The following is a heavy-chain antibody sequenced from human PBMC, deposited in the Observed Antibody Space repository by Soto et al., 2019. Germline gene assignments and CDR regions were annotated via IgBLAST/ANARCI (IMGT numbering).Heavy chain of an antibody. CDR3: AREIVVVPAAEYSSSAGPDYGMDV. CDR2: ISAYNGYT. V-gene: IGHV1-18*01. J-gene: IGHJ6*02. CDR1: GYTFTSYG. Sequence: ASVKVSCKASGYTFTSYGISWVRQAPGQGLEWMGWISAYNGYTNYAQKLQGRVTMTTDTSTSTAYMELRSLRSDDTAVYYCAREIVVVPAAEYSSSAGPDYGMDVWGQGTTVTVSS. D-gene: IGHD2-2*01.